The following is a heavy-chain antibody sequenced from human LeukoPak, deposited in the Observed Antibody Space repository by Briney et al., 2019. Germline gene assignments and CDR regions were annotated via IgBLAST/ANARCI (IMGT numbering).Heavy chain of an antibody. Sequence: ASVKVSRKASGYTFTSYGISWVRQAPGQGLEWMGWISGYTGATHYSVKLQDRLTVTTDTSTNTAYMELRSLRSADTAVYFCARDTPGLAKLFDYWGQGTLVTVSS. V-gene: IGHV1-18*01. CDR2: ISGYTGAT. CDR1: GYTFTSYG. D-gene: IGHD2-15*01. CDR3: ARDTPGLAKLFDY. J-gene: IGHJ4*02.